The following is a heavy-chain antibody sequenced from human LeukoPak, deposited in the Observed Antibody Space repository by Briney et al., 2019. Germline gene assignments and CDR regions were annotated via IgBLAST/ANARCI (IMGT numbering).Heavy chain of an antibody. CDR1: GYTFTSYG. V-gene: IGHV1-69*13. CDR2: IIPIFGTA. J-gene: IGHJ5*02. CDR3: ARDPDSKNWFDP. Sequence: ASVKVSCKASGYTFTSYGISWVRQAPGQGLEWMGGIIPIFGTANYAQKFQGRVTITADESTSTAYMELSSLRSEDTAVYYCARDPDSKNWFDPWGQGTLVTVSS.